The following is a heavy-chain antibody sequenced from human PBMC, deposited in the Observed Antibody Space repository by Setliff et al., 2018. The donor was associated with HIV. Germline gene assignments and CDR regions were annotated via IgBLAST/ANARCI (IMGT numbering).Heavy chain of an antibody. Sequence: ASVKVSCKASGGTFSSYTINWVRQAPGQGLVWMGLINPGGGNTRYAQRFQGRVSMTRDTSTSTVYMELSSLRSEDTAVYYCARGQASNDYGVSFWGQGTMVTVSS. CDR2: INPGGGNT. D-gene: IGHD4-17*01. CDR3: ARGQASNDYGVSF. V-gene: IGHV1-46*01. J-gene: IGHJ3*01. CDR1: GGTFSSYT.